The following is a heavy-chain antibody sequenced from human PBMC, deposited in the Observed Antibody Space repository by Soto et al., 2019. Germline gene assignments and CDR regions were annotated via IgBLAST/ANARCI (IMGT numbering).Heavy chain of an antibody. CDR1: GFTFSSYW. CDR3: ASEGESGSWYAY. CDR2: IKEDGSEK. D-gene: IGHD6-13*01. J-gene: IGHJ4*02. Sequence: EVQLVESGGGLVQPGGSLSLSCAASGFTFSSYWMSWVRQAPGKGLEWVANIKEDGSEKYYVDSVKGRCTISRDTAKNSLYLQMNSLRVEDAAVYYCASEGESGSWYAYWGQGTLVTVAS. V-gene: IGHV3-7*01.